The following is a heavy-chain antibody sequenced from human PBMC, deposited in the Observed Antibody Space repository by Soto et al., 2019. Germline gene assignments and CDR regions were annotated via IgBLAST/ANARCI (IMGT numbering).Heavy chain of an antibody. J-gene: IGHJ3*01. Sequence: GGSLRLSCAASGFAFKYARMTWVRQAPGKGLEWVGHIRSNIDGATTAYAAPVKGRFTISRDESKNTVDLQMNSLITENTAVYYCTTDWGSGTHYARAFDVWGQGTMVTVS. CDR2: IRSNIDGATT. V-gene: IGHV3-15*01. CDR3: TTDWGSGTHYARAFDV. CDR1: GFAFKYAR. D-gene: IGHD3-16*01.